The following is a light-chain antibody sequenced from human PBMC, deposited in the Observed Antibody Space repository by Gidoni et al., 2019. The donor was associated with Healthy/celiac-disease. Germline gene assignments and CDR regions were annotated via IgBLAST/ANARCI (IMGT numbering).Light chain of an antibody. V-gene: IGLV3-25*03. CDR1: ALPKQY. Sequence: SYELTQPPSVPVSPGQTARITCSGDALPKQYAYWYQQKPGQATVLVIYKDNERPSGIPERFSGSSSGTTVTLTISGVQAEDEADYYCQSADSSGTYNVVFGGGTKLTVL. CDR2: KDN. CDR3: QSADSSGTYNVV. J-gene: IGLJ2*01.